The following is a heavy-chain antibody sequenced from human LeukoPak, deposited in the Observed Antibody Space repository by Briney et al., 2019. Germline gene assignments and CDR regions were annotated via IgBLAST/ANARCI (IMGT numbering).Heavy chain of an antibody. D-gene: IGHD3-9*01. CDR2: IIPILGIA. CDR1: GYTFTSYG. Sequence: GASVKVSCKASGYTFTSYGISWVRQAPGQGLEWMGRIIPILGIANYAQKFQGGVTITADKSTSTAYMELSSLRSEDTAVYYCARDILTGYSAFHHLFDYWGQGTLVTVSS. CDR3: ARDILTGYSAFHHLFDY. V-gene: IGHV1-69*04. J-gene: IGHJ4*02.